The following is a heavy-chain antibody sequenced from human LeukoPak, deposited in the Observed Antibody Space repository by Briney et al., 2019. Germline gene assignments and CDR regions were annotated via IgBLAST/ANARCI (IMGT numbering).Heavy chain of an antibody. CDR1: GFTFSCSA. V-gene: IGHV3-73*01. CDR2: IRSKANIYAT. CDR3: TRLGDSSGFYYYYYYGMDV. D-gene: IGHD3-22*01. J-gene: IGHJ6*02. Sequence: GGSLKLSCAASGFTFSCSAMHWVRQASGKGLEWVGRIRSKANIYATAYAASFKGRFTISRDDSKTTAYLQMNSLKTEDTAVYYCTRLGDSSGFYYYYYYGMDVWGQGTTVTVSS.